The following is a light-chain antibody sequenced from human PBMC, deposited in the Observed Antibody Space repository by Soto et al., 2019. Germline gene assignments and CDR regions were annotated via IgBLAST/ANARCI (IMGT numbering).Light chain of an antibody. Sequence: QSVLTQPPSVSAAPRQKVTISCSGSSSNIETNHVSWYQQVPGTAPKLLIYDTNKRPSGIPDRFSGSKSGTSVTLGITELQTGDEADYYCETWDRSLSAGIFGGGTKLTVL. CDR1: SSNIETNH. J-gene: IGLJ2*01. V-gene: IGLV1-51*01. CDR2: DTN. CDR3: ETWDRSLSAGI.